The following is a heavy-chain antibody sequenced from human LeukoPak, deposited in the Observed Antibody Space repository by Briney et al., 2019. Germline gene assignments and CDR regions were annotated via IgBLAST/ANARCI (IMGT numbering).Heavy chain of an antibody. J-gene: IGHJ4*02. CDR3: VSFYETY. CDR2: IKQDGSER. Sequence: PGGSLRLSCEASGFSFSSYWMSWVRQAPGKGLEWVANIKQDGSERYYVDSVKGRFTISKDNAKNTVYLQMNNLRAEDTAVYYCVSFYETYWGRGTLVTVSS. D-gene: IGHD2/OR15-2a*01. CDR1: GFSFSSYW. V-gene: IGHV3-7*01.